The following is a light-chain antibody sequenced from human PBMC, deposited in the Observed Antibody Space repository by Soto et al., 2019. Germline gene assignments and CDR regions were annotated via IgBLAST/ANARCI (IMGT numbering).Light chain of an antibody. Sequence: IGLTQSPGTLSLALGEIATLCGSASQSVSSIYLACYQQKPGQAPRLLIYGASSRATGITERFSGSGSGTILTHTISRFEPEDFAAYYCQQYGSSPWTFGQGTKVDIK. CDR3: QQYGSSPWT. CDR2: GAS. V-gene: IGKV3-20*01. CDR1: QSVSSIY. J-gene: IGKJ1*01.